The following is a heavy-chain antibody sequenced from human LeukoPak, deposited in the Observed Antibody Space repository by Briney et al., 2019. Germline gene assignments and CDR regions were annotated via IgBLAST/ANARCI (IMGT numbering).Heavy chain of an antibody. CDR2: IYYSGSS. V-gene: IGHV4-59*01. J-gene: IGHJ3*02. D-gene: IGHD2-2*01. Sequence: KPSETLSLTCTVSGGSISSYYWSWIRQPPGKGLEWIGFIYYSGSSNYSPSLKSRVTISVDTSKNQYSLKLNSVTAADTAVYYCARDNDYCSSTTCYRGRSFDIWGQGTMVTVSS. CDR1: GGSISSYY. CDR3: ARDNDYCSSTTCYRGRSFDI.